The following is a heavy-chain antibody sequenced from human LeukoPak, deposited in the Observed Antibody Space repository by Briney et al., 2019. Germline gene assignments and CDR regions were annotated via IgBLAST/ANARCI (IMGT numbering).Heavy chain of an antibody. Sequence: GGSLRLSCAASGFTFSSYNMNWVRQAPGKGLEWVSYISSSSSTIYYADSVKGRFTISRDNAKNSLYLQMNSLRAEDTAVYYCARDKYYYESSGYSSFDYWGQGTLVTVSS. CDR2: ISSSSSTI. CDR1: GFTFSSYN. J-gene: IGHJ4*02. CDR3: ARDKYYYESSGYSSFDY. D-gene: IGHD3-22*01. V-gene: IGHV3-48*01.